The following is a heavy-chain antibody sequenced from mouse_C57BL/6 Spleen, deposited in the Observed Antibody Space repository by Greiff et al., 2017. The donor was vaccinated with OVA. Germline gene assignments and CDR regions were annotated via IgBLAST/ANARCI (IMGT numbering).Heavy chain of an antibody. Sequence: QVQLQQPGAELVRPGTSVKLSCKASGYTFTSYWMHWVKQRPGQGLEWIGVIDPSDSYTNYNQKFKGKATLTVDTSSSTAYMQLSSLTSEDSAVYYCARLDGNTYWGQGTTLTVSS. V-gene: IGHV1-59*01. J-gene: IGHJ2*01. CDR1: GYTFTSYW. CDR2: IDPSDSYT. D-gene: IGHD2-1*01. CDR3: ARLDGNTY.